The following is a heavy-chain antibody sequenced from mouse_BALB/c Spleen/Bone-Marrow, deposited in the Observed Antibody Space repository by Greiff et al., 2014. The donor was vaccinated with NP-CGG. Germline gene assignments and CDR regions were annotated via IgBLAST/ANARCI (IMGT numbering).Heavy chain of an antibody. V-gene: IGHV2-5-1*01. CDR2: IWRGGST. Sequence: VQLQESGPSLVQPSQSLSITCKVSGFSLTSYGVHWVRQSPGKGLEWLGVIWRGGSTDYNAAFMSRLSITKDNSKSQVFFKMNSLQADDTAIYYCAKNIGYYYGSSYYAMDYWGQGTSVTVSS. CDR3: AKNIGYYYGSSYYAMDY. CDR1: GFSLTSYG. J-gene: IGHJ4*01. D-gene: IGHD1-1*01.